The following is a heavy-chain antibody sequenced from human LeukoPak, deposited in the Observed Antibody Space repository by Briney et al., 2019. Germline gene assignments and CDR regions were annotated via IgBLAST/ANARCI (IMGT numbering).Heavy chain of an antibody. Sequence: GGSLRLSCAASGFNFSDHYMSWIRQAPGKGLEWLSYISNSGYTTFYADSVKGRFTISRDNAKNSLYLQMNSLRAEDTAVYYCARDRDGDLFLDYWGQGTLVTVSS. D-gene: IGHD4-17*01. CDR3: ARDRDGDLFLDY. CDR1: GFNFSDHY. CDR2: ISNSGYTT. V-gene: IGHV3-11*01. J-gene: IGHJ4*02.